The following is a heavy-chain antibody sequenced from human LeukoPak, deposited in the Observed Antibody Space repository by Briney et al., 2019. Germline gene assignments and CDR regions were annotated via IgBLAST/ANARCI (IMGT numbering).Heavy chain of an antibody. CDR1: GGSISSYY. CDR3: ARGSFQDMDYYFDY. Sequence: PSETLSLTCTVSGGSISSYYWSWIRQPAGKGLEWIGRIYTSGSTNYNPSLKSRVTMSVDTFKNQFSLKLSSVTAADTAVYYCARGSFQDMDYYFDYWGQGTLVTVSS. V-gene: IGHV4-4*07. D-gene: IGHD2-2*03. CDR2: IYTSGST. J-gene: IGHJ4*02.